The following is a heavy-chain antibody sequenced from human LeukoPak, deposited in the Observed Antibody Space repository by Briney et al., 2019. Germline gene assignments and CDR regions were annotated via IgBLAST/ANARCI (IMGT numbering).Heavy chain of an antibody. CDR2: ISSSSSYI. CDR3: ARAWGYDSSGYYYFDY. J-gene: IGHJ4*02. D-gene: IGHD3-22*01. V-gene: IGHV3-21*01. CDR1: GFTFSSYA. Sequence: PGGSLRLSCAASGFTFSSYAMSWVRQAPGKGLEWVSSISSSSSYIYYADSVKGRFTISRDNAKNSLYLQMNSLRAEDTAVYHCARAWGYDSSGYYYFDYWGQGTLVTVSS.